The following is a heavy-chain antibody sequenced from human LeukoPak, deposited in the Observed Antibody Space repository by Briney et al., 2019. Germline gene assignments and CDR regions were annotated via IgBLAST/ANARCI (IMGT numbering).Heavy chain of an antibody. CDR1: GFTFSSYS. V-gene: IGHV3-21*04. CDR2: ISSSSSYI. D-gene: IGHD1-26*01. CDR3: ARGKSRGSHIDY. Sequence: GGSLRLSCAASGFTFSSYSMNWVRQAPGKGLEWVSSISSSSSYIYYADSVKGRFTISRDNAKNSLYLQMNSLRAEDTAVYYCARGKSRGSHIDYWGQGTLVTVSS. J-gene: IGHJ4*02.